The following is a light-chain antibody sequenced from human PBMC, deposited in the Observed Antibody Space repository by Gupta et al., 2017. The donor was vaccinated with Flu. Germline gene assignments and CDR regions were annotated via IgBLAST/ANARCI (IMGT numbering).Light chain of an antibody. CDR2: GAS. V-gene: IGKV3-15*01. CDR3: QQYNNWPLT. Sequence: DIVITQPPATLSVSPGERATLSCRASQSVSSNLACYQQKPGQAPRLLIYGASTRATGIPAGFSGSGSGTEFTLTISSLQSEDFAVYYCQQYNNWPLTFGQGTRLEIK. J-gene: IGKJ5*01. CDR1: QSVSSN.